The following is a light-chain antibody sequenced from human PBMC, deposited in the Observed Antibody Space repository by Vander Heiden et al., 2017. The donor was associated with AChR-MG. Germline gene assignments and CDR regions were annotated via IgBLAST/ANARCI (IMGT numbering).Light chain of an antibody. Sequence: DIVMTESQLSVPVTPGEPASISCRSSQSLLHSNGYNYLDWYLQKPGQSPQLLIYLGSNRASGVPDRFSGSGSGTDFTLKISRVEAEDVGVYYCMQALQTPPFTFGHGTKVDIK. CDR3: MQALQTPPFT. CDR1: QSLLHSNGYNY. CDR2: LGS. V-gene: IGKV2-28*01. J-gene: IGKJ3*01.